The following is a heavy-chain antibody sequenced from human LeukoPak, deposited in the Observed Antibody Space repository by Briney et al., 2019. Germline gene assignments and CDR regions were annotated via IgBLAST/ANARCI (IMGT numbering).Heavy chain of an antibody. D-gene: IGHD4-17*01. Sequence: SETLSLTCAVYGGSFSGYYWSWIRQPPGKGLEWIGEINHSGSTNYNPSLKSRVTISVDTSKNQFSLKLSSVTAADTAVYYCAREEGDYDAFDIWGQGTMVTVSS. CDR2: INHSGST. CDR3: AREEGDYDAFDI. V-gene: IGHV4-34*01. CDR1: GGSFSGYY. J-gene: IGHJ3*02.